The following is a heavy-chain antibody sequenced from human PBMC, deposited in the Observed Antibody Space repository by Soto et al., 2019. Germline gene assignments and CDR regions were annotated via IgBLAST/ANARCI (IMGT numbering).Heavy chain of an antibody. V-gene: IGHV3-23*01. D-gene: IGHD1-26*01. CDR3: ARWSFLDY. J-gene: IGHJ4*02. CDR2: SSGSDGKT. Sequence: LRLSCAASGFSFTSSALSWVRQAPGKGLEWVSTSSGSDGKTYYADSVKGRFSISRDTSKTTLYLQMNSLRVEDTAVYYCARWSFLDYWGQGTRVTVSS. CDR1: GFSFTSSA.